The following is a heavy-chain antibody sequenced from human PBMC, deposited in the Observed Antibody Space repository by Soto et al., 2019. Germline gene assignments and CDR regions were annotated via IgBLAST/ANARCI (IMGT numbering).Heavy chain of an antibody. CDR1: GYTLTELS. V-gene: IGHV1-24*01. CDR2: FDPEDGET. CDR3: ATALVGAIRRSYYYYGMDV. J-gene: IGHJ6*02. Sequence: ASVKVSCKVSGYTLTELSMHWVRQAPGKGLEGMGGFDPEDGETIYAQKFQGRVTMTEDTSTDTAYMELSSLRSEDTAVYYCATALVGAIRRSYYYYGMDVWGQGTTVTVSS. D-gene: IGHD1-26*01.